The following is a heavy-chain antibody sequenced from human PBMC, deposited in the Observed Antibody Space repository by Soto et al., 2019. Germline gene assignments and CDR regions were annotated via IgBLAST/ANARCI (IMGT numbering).Heavy chain of an antibody. D-gene: IGHD6-13*01. V-gene: IGHV4-31*03. CDR3: ARAVAAAGRGWFDP. CDR2: IYYSGST. J-gene: IGHJ5*02. Sequence: PSETLSLTCTVSGGSISSGGYYWSWIRQHPGKGLEWIGYIYYSGSTYYNPSLKSRVTISVDTSKNQFSLKLSSVAAADTAVYYCARAVAAAGRGWFDPWGQGTLVTAPQ. CDR1: GGSISSGGYY.